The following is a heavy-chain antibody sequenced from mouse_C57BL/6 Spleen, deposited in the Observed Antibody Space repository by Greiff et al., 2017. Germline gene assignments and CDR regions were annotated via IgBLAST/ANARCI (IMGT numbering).Heavy chain of an antibody. CDR2: IDPSDSYT. D-gene: IGHD2-4*01. CDR1: GYTFTSYW. CDR3: VCVSLYDYFCAMDY. J-gene: IGHJ4*01. Sequence: QVQLQQPGAELVMPGASVKLSCKASGYTFTSYWMHWVKQRPGQGLEWIGEIDPSDSYTNYNQKFKGKSTLTVEKSSSTAYMQLSSLTSADSAVYYCVCVSLYDYFCAMDYWGQGTSVTVSS. V-gene: IGHV1-69*01.